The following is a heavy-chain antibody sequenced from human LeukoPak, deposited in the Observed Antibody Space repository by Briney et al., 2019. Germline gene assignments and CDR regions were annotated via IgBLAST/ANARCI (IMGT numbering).Heavy chain of an antibody. CDR2: ISSSSSYI. Sequence: GGSLRLSCAASGFTFGSYSMNWVRQAPGKGLEWVSSISSSSSYIYYADSVKGRFTNSRDNAKNSLYLQMNSLRAEDTAVYYCARDSSAPSEFDYWGQGTLVTVSS. D-gene: IGHD6-19*01. CDR3: ARDSSAPSEFDY. J-gene: IGHJ4*02. V-gene: IGHV3-21*01. CDR1: GFTFGSYS.